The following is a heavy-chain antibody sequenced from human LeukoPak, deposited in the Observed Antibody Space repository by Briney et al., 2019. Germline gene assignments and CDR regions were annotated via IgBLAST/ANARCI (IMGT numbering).Heavy chain of an antibody. CDR3: ARDQLDSTIFGVVIMDTFDMDAFDI. CDR1: RFTLYSYA. J-gene: IGHJ3*02. CDR2: LSSSSRTI. D-gene: IGHD3-3*01. Sequence: QAGGSLRLSCAASRFTLYSYAMSWVPPAPGQGWEWVSYLSSSSRTIYYTDSVRGPFTISRDNAKNSLYLQMNSLRAEDTAVYYCARDQLDSTIFGVVIMDTFDMDAFDIRGQGTMFSASS. V-gene: IGHV3-48*01.